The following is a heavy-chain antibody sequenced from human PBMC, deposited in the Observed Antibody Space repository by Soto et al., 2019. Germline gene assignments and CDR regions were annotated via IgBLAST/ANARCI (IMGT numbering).Heavy chain of an antibody. CDR3: ARSLVVVPAAIDAFDI. Sequence: PWWSLRLSCSASVFTFSSYSMNWFRQAPGKGLEWVSSISSSSSYIYYADSVKGRFTISRDNAKNSLYLQMNSLRAEDTAVYYCARSLVVVPAAIDAFDIWGQGTMVTVSS. CDR2: ISSSSSYI. D-gene: IGHD2-2*01. CDR1: VFTFSSYS. V-gene: IGHV3-21*01. J-gene: IGHJ3*02.